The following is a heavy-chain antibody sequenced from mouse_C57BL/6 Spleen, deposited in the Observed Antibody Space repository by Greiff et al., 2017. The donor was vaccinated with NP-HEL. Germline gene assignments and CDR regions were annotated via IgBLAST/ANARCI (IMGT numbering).Heavy chain of an antibody. J-gene: IGHJ3*01. CDR2: IYPGDGDT. V-gene: IGHV1-82*01. D-gene: IGHD2-3*01. CDR1: GYAFSSSW. Sequence: VQLQQSGPELVKPGASVKISCKASGYAFSSSWMNWVKQRPGKGLEWIGRIYPGDGDTNYNGKFKGKATLTADKSSSTAYMQLSSLTSEDSAVYVCALVYDGYYRFAYWGQGTLVTVSA. CDR3: ALVYDGYYRFAY.